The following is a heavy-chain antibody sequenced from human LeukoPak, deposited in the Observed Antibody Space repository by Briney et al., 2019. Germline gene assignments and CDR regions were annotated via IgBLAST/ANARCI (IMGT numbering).Heavy chain of an antibody. CDR3: ARYGRGCSFYY. J-gene: IGHJ4*02. D-gene: IGHD1-26*01. V-gene: IGHV3-7*04. CDR1: GFTFNTYW. Sequence: GGSLTLPYAATGFTFNTYWMSWVRQAPGQGLEWVANIKRDGSEKYYVDSVKGRFTISRDNAKNSLYLQINSLRAEDTAVYYCARYGRGCSFYYWGKGTLVTVSS. CDR2: IKRDGSEK.